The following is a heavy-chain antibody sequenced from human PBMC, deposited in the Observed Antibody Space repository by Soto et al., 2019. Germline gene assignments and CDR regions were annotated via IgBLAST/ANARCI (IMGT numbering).Heavy chain of an antibody. D-gene: IGHD4-17*01. CDR3: AKDTTTVTYYYYGMDV. V-gene: IGHV3-23*01. J-gene: IGHJ6*02. Sequence: EVQLLESGGGLVQPGGSLRLSCAASGFSFSSYAMSWVRQAPEKGLEWVSAISGSGGSTYYADSVKGRFTISRDNSKNTLYLQMNSLRAEDTAVYYCAKDTTTVTYYYYGMDVWGQGTTVTVSS. CDR2: ISGSGGST. CDR1: GFSFSSYA.